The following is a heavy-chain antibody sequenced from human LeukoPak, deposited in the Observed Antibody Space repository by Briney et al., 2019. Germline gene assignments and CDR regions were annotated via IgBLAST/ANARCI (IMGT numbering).Heavy chain of an antibody. CDR2: INAGNGNT. V-gene: IGHV1-3*01. Sequence: ASVKVSCKASGYTFTSYAMHWVRQAPGQRLEWMGWINAGNGNTKYSQKFQGRVTITRDTSASTAYMELSSLRSEDTAVYYCALSQSIVVVIAGFDNWGQGTRVIVSS. J-gene: IGHJ4*02. CDR3: ALSQSIVVVIAGFDN. D-gene: IGHD2-15*01. CDR1: GYTFTSYA.